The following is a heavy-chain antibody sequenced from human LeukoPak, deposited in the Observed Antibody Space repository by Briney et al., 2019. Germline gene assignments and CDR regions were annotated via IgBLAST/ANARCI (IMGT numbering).Heavy chain of an antibody. CDR2: IYYSGST. Sequence: SETLSLTCTVSGGSISSNSYYWGWIRQPPGKGLEWIGSIYYSGSTYYNPSLKSRVTISVDTSKNQFSLKLSSVTAADTAVYYCARLLYCFNGVCFNWFDPWGRGTLVTVSS. CDR1: GGSISSNSYY. D-gene: IGHD2-8*01. CDR3: ARLLYCFNGVCFNWFDP. V-gene: IGHV4-39*01. J-gene: IGHJ5*02.